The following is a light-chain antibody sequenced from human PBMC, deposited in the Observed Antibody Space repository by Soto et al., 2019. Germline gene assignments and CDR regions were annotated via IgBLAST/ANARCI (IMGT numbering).Light chain of an antibody. Sequence: ALTQPASVSGSPGQSITISCTGTSNDIGLYNYVSWYQQHPGKAPKLVIYEVTYRPSGVSDRFSGSKSDNTASLTISGLQAEDEADYYCSSYTLSSTWVFGGGTQLTVL. V-gene: IGLV2-14*01. J-gene: IGLJ3*02. CDR3: SSYTLSSTWV. CDR1: SNDIGLYNY. CDR2: EVT.